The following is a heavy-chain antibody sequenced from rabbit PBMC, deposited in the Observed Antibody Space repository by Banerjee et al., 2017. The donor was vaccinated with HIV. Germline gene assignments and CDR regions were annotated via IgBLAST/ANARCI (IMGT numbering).Heavy chain of an antibody. CDR2: MYPDGVGST. CDR1: GFSFSSSYY. V-gene: IGHV1S40*01. CDR3: ARDTGSSFSSYGMDL. D-gene: IGHD8-1*01. J-gene: IGHJ6*01. Sequence: QSLEESGGDMVKPGASLTLTCTASGFSFSSSYYMCWVRQAPGKGLEWIGCMYPDGVGSTAYASWAKGRFTISKTSSTTVTLEMTSLTAADTATYFCARDTGSSFSSYGMDLRGPGTLVTVS.